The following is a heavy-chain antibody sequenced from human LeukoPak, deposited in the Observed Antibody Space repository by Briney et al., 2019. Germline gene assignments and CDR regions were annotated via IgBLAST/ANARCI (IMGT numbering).Heavy chain of an antibody. Sequence: PSETLSLTCTVSGGSISSYYWSWIRQPPGKGLEWIGYIYYSGSTNYNPSLKSRVTISVDTSKNQFSLKLSSVTAADTAVYYCARWDYYYDSSGSSRDAFDIWGQGTMVTVSS. CDR1: GGSISSYY. V-gene: IGHV4-59*01. CDR2: IYYSGST. CDR3: ARWDYYYDSSGSSRDAFDI. D-gene: IGHD3-22*01. J-gene: IGHJ3*02.